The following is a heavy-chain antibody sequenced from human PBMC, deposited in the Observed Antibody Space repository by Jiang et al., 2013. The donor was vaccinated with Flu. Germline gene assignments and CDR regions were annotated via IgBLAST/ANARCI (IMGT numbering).Heavy chain of an antibody. J-gene: IGHJ4*02. CDR3: ARARAPEVAAYYFDY. CDR2: IYYSGGT. V-gene: IGHV4-59*02. CDR1: GGSVTSYY. Sequence: LLKPSETLSLTCTVSGGSVTSYYWNWIRQPPGKGLEWIGYIYYSGGTNYNSSLKSRVTISVDTSKNQFSLRLNSVTAADTAVYFCARARAPEVAAYYFDYWGRGTLSPSPQ. D-gene: IGHD6-13*01.